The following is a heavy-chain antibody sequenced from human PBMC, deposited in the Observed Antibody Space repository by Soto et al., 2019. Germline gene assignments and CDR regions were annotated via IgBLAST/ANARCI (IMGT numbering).Heavy chain of an antibody. Sequence: GGSLRLSCAASGFTFSSYAMSWVRQAPGKGLEWVSAISGSGGSTYYADSVKGRFTISRDNSKNTLYLQMNSLRAEDTAVYYCAKDVGLEWPPSHGMEVWGQGTTVTVSS. CDR2: ISGSGGST. D-gene: IGHD3-3*01. CDR1: GFTFSSYA. V-gene: IGHV3-23*01. J-gene: IGHJ6*02. CDR3: AKDVGLEWPPSHGMEV.